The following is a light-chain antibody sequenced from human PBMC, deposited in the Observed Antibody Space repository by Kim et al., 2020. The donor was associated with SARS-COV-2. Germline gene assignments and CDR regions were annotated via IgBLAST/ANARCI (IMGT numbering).Light chain of an antibody. CDR3: SSYTRSNTRV. CDR2: EVS. V-gene: IGLV2-14*03. J-gene: IGLJ3*02. CDR1: TIALGAYNY. Sequence: QSITISCTGTTIALGAYNYVSWYQQHPGKAPKLMIYEVSNRPSGVSDRFSGSKSDNTASLTISGLQAEDEADYYCSSYTRSNTRVFGGGTQLTVL.